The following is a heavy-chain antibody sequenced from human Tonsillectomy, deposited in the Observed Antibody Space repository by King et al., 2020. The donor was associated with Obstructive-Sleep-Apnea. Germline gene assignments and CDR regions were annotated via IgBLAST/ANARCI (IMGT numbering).Heavy chain of an antibody. V-gene: IGHV3-23*04. CDR1: GCTFSSYA. J-gene: IGHJ4*02. CDR2: ISGIGVST. D-gene: IGHD3-22*01. Sequence: VQLVESGGGLVQPGGSLRLSCAASGCTFSSYAMSWFRQAPGKGLEWVSAISGIGVSTYYADSVKGRFTISRDNSKNTLYLQMNSLRAEDTAVYYCAKDLYYDSSGPLGYWGQGTLVTVSS. CDR3: AKDLYYDSSGPLGY.